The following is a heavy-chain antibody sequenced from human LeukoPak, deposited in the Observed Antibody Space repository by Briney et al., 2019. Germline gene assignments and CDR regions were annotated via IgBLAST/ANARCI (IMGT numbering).Heavy chain of an antibody. D-gene: IGHD5-24*01. CDR2: ISASNRNT. Sequence: ASVKVSCKASGYSFTNYDVNWVRQAPGQGLEWMGWISASNRNTNYAQKFQGRVTMTTDTSTSTAYMELRSLTSDDTAVYHCARGDVYFDYWGQGTLVTVSS. J-gene: IGHJ4*02. CDR3: ARGDVYFDY. V-gene: IGHV1-18*01. CDR1: GYSFTNYD.